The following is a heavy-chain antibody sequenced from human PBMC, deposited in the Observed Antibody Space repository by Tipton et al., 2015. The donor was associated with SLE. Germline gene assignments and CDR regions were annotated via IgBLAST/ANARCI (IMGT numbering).Heavy chain of an antibody. D-gene: IGHD1-26*01. Sequence: SLRLSCAASGFTFSNYAMNWVRQAPGKGLEWVSIIYSGGSDNTYYADSVKGRFTISRDNAKNSLYLQMNSLRAEDTAVYYCARSGSYPFYYYYMDVWGKGTTVTVSS. CDR1: GFTFSNYA. J-gene: IGHJ6*03. CDR3: ARSGSYPFYYYYMDV. V-gene: IGHV3-23*03. CDR2: IYSGGSDNT.